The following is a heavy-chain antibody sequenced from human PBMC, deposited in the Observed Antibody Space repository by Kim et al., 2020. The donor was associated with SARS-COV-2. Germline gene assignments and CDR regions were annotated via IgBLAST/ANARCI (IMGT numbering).Heavy chain of an antibody. CDR3: ARDHRGGRYFDL. Sequence: GGSLRLSCAASGFTFSSYTINWVRQAPGKGLEWVSSISSSSNYIYYADSVKGRFTISRDNAKNSLYLQMNSLRADDTAVYYCARDHRGGRYFDLWGRGTLVIVSS. V-gene: IGHV3-21*01. CDR2: ISSSSNYI. CDR1: GFTFSSYT. J-gene: IGHJ2*01.